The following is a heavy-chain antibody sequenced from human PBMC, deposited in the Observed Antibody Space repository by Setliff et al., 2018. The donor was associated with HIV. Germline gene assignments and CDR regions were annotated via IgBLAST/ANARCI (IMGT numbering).Heavy chain of an antibody. D-gene: IGHD5-12*01. CDR1: GFTFSSYW. CDR3: HSGYDTEEQSYFDY. V-gene: IGHV3-74*03. CDR2: VNSDGSSK. J-gene: IGHJ4*02. Sequence: GGSLRLSCAASGFTFSSYWMHWVRQAPGKGLVWVSRVNSDGSSKTYADSVKGRFTISRDNAKNTLYLQMNSLRVEDTGVYYCHSGYDTEEQSYFDYWGQGTLVTVSS.